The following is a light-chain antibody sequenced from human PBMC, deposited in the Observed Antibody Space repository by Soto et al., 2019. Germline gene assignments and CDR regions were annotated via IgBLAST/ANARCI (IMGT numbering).Light chain of an antibody. Sequence: DIQMTQSPSSLSASVCDRVTITFRASQSISNYLNWYQQKPGKAPKLLIYAAFSLESGVPSRFSGGGSGTDFTLAISSLQPEDFANYYCQQAYGTPLTFGGGTKVDIK. V-gene: IGKV1-39*01. CDR2: AAF. CDR1: QSISNY. J-gene: IGKJ4*01. CDR3: QQAYGTPLT.